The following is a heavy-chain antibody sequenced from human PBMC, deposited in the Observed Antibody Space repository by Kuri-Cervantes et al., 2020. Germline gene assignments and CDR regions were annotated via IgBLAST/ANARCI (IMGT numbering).Heavy chain of an antibody. J-gene: IGHJ6*02. CDR1: GFTFSSYA. CDR2: ISGSGGST. V-gene: IGHV3-23*01. CDR3: AKDLSWYHPYYYYGMDV. D-gene: IGHD6-13*01. Sequence: GGSLRLSCAASGFTFSSYAMSWVRQAPGKGLEWVSAISGSGGSTYYADSVKGRFTISRDNSKNTLYLQMNSLRAEDTAVYYCAKDLSWYHPYYYYGMDVWGQGTTVTVSS.